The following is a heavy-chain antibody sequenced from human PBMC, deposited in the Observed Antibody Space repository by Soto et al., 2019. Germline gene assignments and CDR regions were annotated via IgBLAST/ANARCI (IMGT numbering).Heavy chain of an antibody. J-gene: IGHJ4*02. CDR2: IYYSGST. CDR3: ARDYYGSGALDY. D-gene: IGHD3-10*01. Sequence: SETLSLTCTVSGGSISSGGYYWSWIRQHPGKGLEWIGYIYYSGSTYYNPSLKSRVTISVDTSKNQFSLKLSSVTAADTAVYYCARDYYGSGALDYWGQGTLVTVSS. CDR1: GGSISSGGYY. V-gene: IGHV4-31*03.